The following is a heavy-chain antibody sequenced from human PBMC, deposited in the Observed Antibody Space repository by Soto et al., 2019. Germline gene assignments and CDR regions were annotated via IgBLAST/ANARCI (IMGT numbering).Heavy chain of an antibody. Sequence: GGFLRLSCGASGFTFISYGMHWVRQAPGKGLEWVAVIWYDGSNKYYADSVKGRFTISRDNSKNTLDLQMNSLRAEDTAVYYCARDSVYYGSGSYHFDYWGQGTLVTVSS. D-gene: IGHD3-10*01. CDR3: ARDSVYYGSGSYHFDY. CDR2: IWYDGSNK. J-gene: IGHJ4*02. V-gene: IGHV3-33*01. CDR1: GFTFISYG.